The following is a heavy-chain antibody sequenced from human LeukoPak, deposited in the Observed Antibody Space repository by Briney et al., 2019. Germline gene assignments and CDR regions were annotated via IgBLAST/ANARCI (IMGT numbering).Heavy chain of an antibody. CDR3: ARATIVGATQSPFDY. V-gene: IGHV5-51*01. CDR1: GYNFPNYW. CDR2: IYPGDSDT. D-gene: IGHD1-26*01. Sequence: GESLKMSCKGSGYNFPNYWIHWVRQMPGKGLEWMGIIYPGDSDTRYSPSFQGQVTISADKSISTAYLQWNSLKASDTAMYYCARATIVGATQSPFDYWGQGTLVTVSS. J-gene: IGHJ4*02.